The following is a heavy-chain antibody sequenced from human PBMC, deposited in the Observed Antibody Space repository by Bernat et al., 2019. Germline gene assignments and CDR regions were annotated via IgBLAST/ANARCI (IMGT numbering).Heavy chain of an antibody. CDR1: GGSISSGGYY. CDR2: IYYSGST. Sequence: QVQLQESGPGLVKPSQTLSLTCTVSGGSISSGGYYWSWIRQHPGKGLEWIGYIYYSGSTYYNPSLKSRVTISVDTSKNQFSLKLSSVTTADTAVYYCARGDIVVGTAPPWDWGQGTLVTVSS. J-gene: IGHJ4*02. CDR3: ARGDIVVGTAPPWD. V-gene: IGHV4-31*03. D-gene: IGHD2-21*02.